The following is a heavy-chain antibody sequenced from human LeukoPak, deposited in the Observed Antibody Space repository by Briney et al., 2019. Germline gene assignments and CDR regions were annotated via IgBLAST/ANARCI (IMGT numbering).Heavy chain of an antibody. CDR3: ARGRNYSTYFDY. D-gene: IGHD1-14*01. CDR2: INHSGST. Sequence: KPSETLSLTCAVYGGSFSGYYWSWIRQPPGKGLEWIGEINHSGSTNYNPSLKSRVTISVDTSKNQFSLKLGSVTAADTAVYYCARGRNYSTYFDYWGQGTLVTVSS. CDR1: GGSFSGYY. V-gene: IGHV4-34*01. J-gene: IGHJ4*02.